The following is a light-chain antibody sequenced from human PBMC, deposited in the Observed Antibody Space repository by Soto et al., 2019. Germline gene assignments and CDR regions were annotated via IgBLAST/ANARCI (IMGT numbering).Light chain of an antibody. CDR3: CSYAGSYTLV. V-gene: IGLV2-11*01. J-gene: IGLJ2*01. Sequence: QSVLTQPRSVSGSPGQSVTISCTGTSSDVGSYNYVSWYQQHPGKAPKLMIYDVSKRPSGVPDRFSGSKSGKTASLTISGLQAEDEADYYCCSYAGSYTLVFGGGTKVTVL. CDR2: DVS. CDR1: SSDVGSYNY.